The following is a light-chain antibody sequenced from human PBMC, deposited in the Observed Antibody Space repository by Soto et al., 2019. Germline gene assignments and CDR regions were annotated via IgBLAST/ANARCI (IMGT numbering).Light chain of an antibody. V-gene: IGLV2-14*01. CDR3: SSYTSRDTRV. Sequence: QSALTQPASMSGSPGQSITISCTGTSSDVGGYNFVSWYQQHPDKAPKLMLYEVTKRPSGVSDRFSGSKSGNTASLTISGLQTEDEADYYCSSYTSRDTRVFGTGTEVTVL. J-gene: IGLJ1*01. CDR1: SSDVGGYNF. CDR2: EVT.